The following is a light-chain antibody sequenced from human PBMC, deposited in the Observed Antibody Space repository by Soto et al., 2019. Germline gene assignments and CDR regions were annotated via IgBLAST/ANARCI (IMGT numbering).Light chain of an antibody. CDR3: QHQGT. CDR1: QGISSY. V-gene: IGKV1-8*01. CDR2: AAS. J-gene: IGKJ1*01. Sequence: AIRMTQSPSSLSASTGDRVTITCLASQGISSYLAWYQQKPGKAPKLLIYAASTLQSGVPSRFSGSGSGTDFTLTISCLQSEDFATYYCQHQGTFGQGTKVDIK.